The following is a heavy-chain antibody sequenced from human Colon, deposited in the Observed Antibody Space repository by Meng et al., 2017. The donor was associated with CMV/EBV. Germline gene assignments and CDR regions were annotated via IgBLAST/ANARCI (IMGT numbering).Heavy chain of an antibody. D-gene: IGHD3-10*01. CDR1: GFPLSDYY. CDR3: ARGNTGGDFYFFGLDL. Sequence: GGSLRLSCSASGFPLSDYYIMWIRQAPGKGLEYVAYISTSGSTVYYADSVMGRLTISRDNINNVVTLHMTSLRGDDAGVYCCARGNTGGDFYFFGLDLWGQGTTVTVSS. CDR2: ISTSGSTV. V-gene: IGHV3-11*01. J-gene: IGHJ6*02.